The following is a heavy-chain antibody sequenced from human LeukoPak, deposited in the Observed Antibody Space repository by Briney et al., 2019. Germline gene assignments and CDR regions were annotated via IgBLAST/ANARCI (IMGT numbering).Heavy chain of an antibody. V-gene: IGHV3-23*01. CDR1: RFTFSGYA. CDR3: AKHDYSSSLYYFDY. CDR2: ITGSGGST. J-gene: IGHJ4*02. D-gene: IGHD6-13*01. Sequence: GGSLRLPCAASRFTFSGYAMSWVRQAPGKGLEWVSTITGSGGSTFYADSVKGRFTISRDNSKNTLYLQMNSLRAEDTAVYYCAKHDYSSSLYYFDYWGQGTLVTVSS.